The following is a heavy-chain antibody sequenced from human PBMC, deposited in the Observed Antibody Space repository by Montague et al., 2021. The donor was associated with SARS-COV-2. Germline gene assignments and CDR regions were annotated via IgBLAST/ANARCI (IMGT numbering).Heavy chain of an antibody. CDR3: VRGWDSAGSHRYPWFDP. Sequence: SETLSLTCIVSAATMSGYYWSWVRQHPGKGLEWIGYIHDSGSTNYDPSLMSRVTISVDMSKSQFSLRVSSGTAADTSIYNCVRGWDSAGSHRYPWFDPWGQGALVTVSS. CDR1: AATMSGYY. J-gene: IGHJ5*02. D-gene: IGHD1-14*01. CDR2: IHDSGST. V-gene: IGHV4-59*13.